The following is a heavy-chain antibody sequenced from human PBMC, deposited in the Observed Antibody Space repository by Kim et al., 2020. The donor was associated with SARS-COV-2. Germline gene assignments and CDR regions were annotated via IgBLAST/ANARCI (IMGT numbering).Heavy chain of an antibody. Sequence: ASVKVSCKASGYTFTSYAMHWVRQAPGQRLEWMGWINGGNGNTKYSQKFQGRVTITRETPAGTAYLGLGSRGSEDTAWNYGGGGSDFTRYSSGMEVWGQG. CDR1: GYTFTSYA. D-gene: IGHD3-10*01. CDR2: INGGNGNT. V-gene: IGHV1-3*01. J-gene: IGHJ6*02. CDR3: GGGSDFTRYSSGMEV.